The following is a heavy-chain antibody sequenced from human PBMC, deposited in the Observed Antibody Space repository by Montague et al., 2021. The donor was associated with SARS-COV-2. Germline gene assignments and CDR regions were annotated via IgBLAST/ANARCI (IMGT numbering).Heavy chain of an antibody. Sequence: SLRLSCAASGFTFSTYAMNWVRQAPGKGLEWVSGSSGSDGGTYYADSVKGRFTISRDNSKNVLYLQMNSLRAEDTAVYYCAKYSDSYGVGYGFDFWGQGTTVTVSS. J-gene: IGHJ6*02. CDR1: GFTFSTYA. D-gene: IGHD3-10*01. CDR3: AKYSDSYGVGYGFDF. CDR2: SSGSDGGT. V-gene: IGHV3-23*01.